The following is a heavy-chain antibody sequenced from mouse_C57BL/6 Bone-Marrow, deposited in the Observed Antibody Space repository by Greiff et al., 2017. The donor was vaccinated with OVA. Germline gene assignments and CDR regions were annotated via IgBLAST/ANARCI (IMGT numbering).Heavy chain of an antibody. CDR3: EGDGYGTAAMDY. D-gene: IGHD1-2*01. V-gene: IGHV1-69*01. Sequence: QVQLQQPGAELVMPGASVKLSCKASGYTFTSYWMHWVKQRPGQGLEWIGEIDPSDSYTNYNQKFKGKSTLTVDKSSSTAYMQLSSLTSEDAAVDDCEGDGYGTAAMDYWGQGTSVTVSS. CDR2: IDPSDSYT. CDR1: GYTFTSYW. J-gene: IGHJ4*01.